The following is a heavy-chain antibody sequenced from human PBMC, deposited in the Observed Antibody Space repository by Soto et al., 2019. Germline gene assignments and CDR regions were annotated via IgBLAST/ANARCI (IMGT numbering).Heavy chain of an antibody. V-gene: IGHV3-23*01. CDR3: AKASAARHTTPLGY. CDR2: ISGSGGST. Sequence: EVQLLESGGGLVQPGGSLRLSCAASGFTFSSYAMSWVRQAPGKGLEWVSAISGSGGSTYYADSVKGRFTISRDNSKNTLYLQMNSLRADDTAVYYCAKASAARHTTPLGYWGQGTLVTVSS. D-gene: IGHD6-13*01. J-gene: IGHJ4*02. CDR1: GFTFSSYA.